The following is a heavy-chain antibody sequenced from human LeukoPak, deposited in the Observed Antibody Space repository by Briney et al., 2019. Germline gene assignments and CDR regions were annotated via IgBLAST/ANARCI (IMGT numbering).Heavy chain of an antibody. J-gene: IGHJ4*02. CDR3: AREFPGIAVLGAAH. D-gene: IGHD6-19*01. CDR2: ISSSSSYI. CDR1: GFTFSSYS. V-gene: IGHV3-21*01. Sequence: GGSLRLSCAASGFTFSSYSMNWVRQAPGKGLEWVSSISSSSSYIYYADSVKGRFTISRDNAKNSLYLQMNSLRAEDTAVYYCAREFPGIAVLGAAHWGQGTLVTVSS.